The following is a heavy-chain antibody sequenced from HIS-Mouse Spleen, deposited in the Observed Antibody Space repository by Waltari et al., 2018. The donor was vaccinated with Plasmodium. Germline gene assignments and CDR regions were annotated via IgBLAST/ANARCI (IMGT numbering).Heavy chain of an antibody. CDR2: INHSGST. D-gene: IGHD3-10*01. V-gene: IGHV4-34*01. CDR3: ASSGSGSYYY. Sequence: VQLQQWGAGLLKPSAPLSLTFAVSGGSFRGYDCSWIRQPPGKGLEWIGEINHSGSTNYNPSLKSRVTISVDTSQNQFSLKLSSVTAADTAVYYCASSGSGSYYYWGQGTLVTVSS. CDR1: GGSFRGYD. J-gene: IGHJ4*02.